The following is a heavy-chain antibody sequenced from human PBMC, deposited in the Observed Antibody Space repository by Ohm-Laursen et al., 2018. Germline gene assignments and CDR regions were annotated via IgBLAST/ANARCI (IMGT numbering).Heavy chain of an antibody. V-gene: IGHV3-23*01. J-gene: IGHJ6*02. D-gene: IGHD1-14*01. CDR3: AKNHEEYYYYAMDI. CDR2: NSRSGGGT. CDR1: GFTFSRYA. Sequence: SLRLSCAASGFTFSRYAMSWVRQAPGTGLEWVSANSRSGGGTYYADSVKGRFTISRDNSKNTLYLQMNSLRAEDTAIYYCAKNHEEYYYYAMDIWGQGTTVTVSS.